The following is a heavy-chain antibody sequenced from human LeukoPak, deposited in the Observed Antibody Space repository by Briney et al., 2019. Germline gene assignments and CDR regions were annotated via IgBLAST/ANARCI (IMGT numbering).Heavy chain of an antibody. CDR3: ARSWYSSSDSYWYFDL. D-gene: IGHD6-6*01. CDR1: GGSISSYY. Sequence: SETLSLTCTVSGGSISSYYWSWIRQPPGKGLEWIGYIYTSGSTNYNPSLKSRVTISVDTSKNQFSLKLSSVTAADTAVYYCARSWYSSSDSYWYFDLWGRGTLVTVSS. J-gene: IGHJ2*01. V-gene: IGHV4-4*09. CDR2: IYTSGST.